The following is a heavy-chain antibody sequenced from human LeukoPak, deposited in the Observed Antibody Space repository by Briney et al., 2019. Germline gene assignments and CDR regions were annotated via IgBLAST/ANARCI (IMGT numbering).Heavy chain of an antibody. CDR3: AREGDIVVEH. V-gene: IGHV1-2*06. CDR2: INPSGGST. J-gene: IGHJ5*02. D-gene: IGHD2-15*01. Sequence: GASVKVSCKASGYIFTSYFMHWVRQAPGQGLEWMGLINPSGGSTNYAQKFQGRVTMTRDTSISTAYMELSRLRSDDTAVYYCAREGDIVVEHWGQGTLVTVSS. CDR1: GYIFTSYF.